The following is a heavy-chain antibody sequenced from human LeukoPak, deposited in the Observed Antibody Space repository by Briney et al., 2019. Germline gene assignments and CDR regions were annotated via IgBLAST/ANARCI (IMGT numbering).Heavy chain of an antibody. J-gene: IGHJ4*02. CDR1: GGTFSSYA. Sequence: VASVKVSCKASGGTFSSYAISWVRQAPGQGLEWMGGIIPIFGTVNYAQKFQGRVTITADESTSTAYMELSSLRSEDTAVYYCASLNYYDSSGYYTIDYWGQGTLVTVSS. D-gene: IGHD3-22*01. V-gene: IGHV1-69*13. CDR2: IIPIFGTV. CDR3: ASLNYYDSSGYYTIDY.